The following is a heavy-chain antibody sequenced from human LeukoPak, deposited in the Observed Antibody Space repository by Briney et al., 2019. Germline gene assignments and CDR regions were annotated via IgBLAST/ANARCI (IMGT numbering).Heavy chain of an antibody. Sequence: GASVKVSCKASGYTFTGYYMHWVRQAPGQGLEWMGWINPNSGGTNYAQKFQGRVTMTRDTSISTAYMELSRLRSDDTAVYYCAREAGYSSGWAFDYWGQGTLVTVSS. CDR3: AREAGYSSGWAFDY. CDR2: INPNSGGT. CDR1: GYTFTGYY. D-gene: IGHD6-19*01. V-gene: IGHV1-2*02. J-gene: IGHJ4*02.